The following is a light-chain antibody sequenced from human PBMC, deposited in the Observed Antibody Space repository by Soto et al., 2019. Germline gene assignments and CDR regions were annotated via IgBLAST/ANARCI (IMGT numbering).Light chain of an antibody. CDR3: APWDDSLNGYV. CDR1: SSNIGSNT. CDR2: SNN. Sequence: QYVLTQPPSASGTPGQRVHIPCSWRSSNIGSNTVNWYQQLPGTAPKLLIYSNNQRPSGVPDRFSGSKSGTSASLAISGLQSEDEADYYCAPWDDSLNGYVFGTGTKVTVL. J-gene: IGLJ1*01. V-gene: IGLV1-44*01.